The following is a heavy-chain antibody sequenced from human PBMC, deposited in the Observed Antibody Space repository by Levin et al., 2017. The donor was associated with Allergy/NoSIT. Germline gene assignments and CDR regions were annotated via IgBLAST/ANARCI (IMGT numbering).Heavy chain of an antibody. CDR3: ARLAISDLGYCSRSSCYPDY. CDR1: GFRFSSFG. CDR2: IWYDGNRK. D-gene: IGHD2-15*01. V-gene: IGHV3-33*01. J-gene: IGHJ4*02. Sequence: LSLTCAASGFRFSSFGMHWVRQAPGKGLEWVAVIWYDGNRKYYADSVKGRFTISRDNSKNTLYLQMNSLRADDTAVYYCARLAISDLGYCSRSSCYPDYWGRGTLVTVSS.